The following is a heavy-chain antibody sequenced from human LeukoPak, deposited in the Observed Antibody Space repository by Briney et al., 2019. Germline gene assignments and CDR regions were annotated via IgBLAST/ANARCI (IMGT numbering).Heavy chain of an antibody. CDR3: ARDWPGFGYRYSSGWFVSAGSNYFDY. CDR1: GFIFSNAW. Sequence: GGSLRLSCAASGFIFSNAWMTWVRQAPGKGLEWVGRIKSKNDGGTTEYAAPVKGRFTISRDDSKNTLYLQMNSLKTEDTAVYYCARDWPGFGYRYSSGWFVSAGSNYFDYWGQGTLVTVSS. CDR2: IKSKNDGGTT. D-gene: IGHD6-19*01. J-gene: IGHJ4*02. V-gene: IGHV3-15*01.